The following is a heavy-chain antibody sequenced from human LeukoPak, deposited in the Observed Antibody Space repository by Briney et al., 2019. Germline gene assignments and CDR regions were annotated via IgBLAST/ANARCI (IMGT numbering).Heavy chain of an antibody. V-gene: IGHV1-2*02. D-gene: IGHD1-26*01. CDR3: ASVMGGYNWFDP. CDR1: GHTFTGYY. CDR2: INPNSGGT. J-gene: IGHJ5*02. Sequence: ASVKVSCKASGHTFTGYYMHWVRQAPGQGLEWMGWINPNSGGTNYAQKFQGRVTMTRDTSISTAYMELSRLRSDDTAVYYCASVMGGYNWFDPWGQGTLVTVSS.